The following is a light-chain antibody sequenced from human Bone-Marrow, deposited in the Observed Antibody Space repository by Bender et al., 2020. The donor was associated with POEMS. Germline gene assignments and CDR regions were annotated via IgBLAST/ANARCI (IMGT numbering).Light chain of an antibody. J-gene: IGLJ2*01. CDR2: EVT. CDR3: FSYAGSGGGV. V-gene: IGLV2-23*02. Sequence: QSALTQPASVSGSPGQSITISCTGTGSDVGGYGLVAWYQQHPGQAPKLMIQEVTKRPSGISDRFSGFRSGNTASLTISGLQAEDEADYYCFSYAGSGGGVFGGGTKLTVL. CDR1: GSDVGGYGL.